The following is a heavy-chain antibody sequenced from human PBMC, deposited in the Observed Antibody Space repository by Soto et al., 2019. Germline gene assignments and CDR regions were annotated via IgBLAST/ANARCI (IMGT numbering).Heavy chain of an antibody. V-gene: IGHV3-53*01. J-gene: IGHJ5*02. CDR2: IYTGGIT. Sequence: EVQLVESGGGLIQPGGSLRLSCAASGFTVSSHHMSWVRQAPGKGLEWVSFIYTGGITYYADSVKGRFTISRDNSKNTLYLKMNSLRVEDTSFYDCAGDCSGTSCYAALGAWGQGTLVTVSS. D-gene: IGHD2-2*01. CDR1: GFTVSSHH. CDR3: AGDCSGTSCYAALGA.